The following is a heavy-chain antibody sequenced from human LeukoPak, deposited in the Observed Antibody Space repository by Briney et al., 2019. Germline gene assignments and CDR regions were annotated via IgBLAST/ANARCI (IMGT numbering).Heavy chain of an antibody. V-gene: IGHV4-59*01. Sequence: SETLSLTCTVSGGSISSYYWSWIRQPPGKGLEWIGYIYCSGSTNYNPSLKSRVTISVDTSKNQFSLKLSSVTAADTALYYCARHIAAAGTSDWGQGTLVTVSS. CDR2: IYCSGST. CDR3: ARHIAAAGTSD. J-gene: IGHJ4*02. CDR1: GGSISSYY. D-gene: IGHD6-13*01.